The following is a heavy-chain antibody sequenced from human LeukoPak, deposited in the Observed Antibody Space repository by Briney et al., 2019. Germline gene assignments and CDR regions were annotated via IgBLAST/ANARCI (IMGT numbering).Heavy chain of an antibody. Sequence: SETLSLTCAVSGYSISSGYYWGWIRQPPGKGPEWIGSIYYSGSTYYNPSLKSRVTISVDTSKNQFSLKLSSVTAADTAVYYCARVATTTNPPQRPFDYWGQGTLVTVSS. J-gene: IGHJ4*02. CDR1: GYSISSGYY. CDR3: ARVATTTNPPQRPFDY. V-gene: IGHV4-38-2*01. D-gene: IGHD5-12*01. CDR2: IYYSGST.